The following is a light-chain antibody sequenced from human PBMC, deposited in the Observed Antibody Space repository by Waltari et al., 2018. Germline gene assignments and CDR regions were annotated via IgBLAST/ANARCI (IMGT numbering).Light chain of an antibody. CDR3: SSYTSSSTDV. CDR2: DVR. Sequence: QSALTQPASVSGSPGQSITISCTGTSSDVGGYNYVSWYQQHPGKAPTLMIYDVRKRPSGVSNRFSGSKTGNTASLTISGLEAEEEADYYCSSYTSSSTDVFGTGTKVTVL. J-gene: IGLJ1*01. V-gene: IGLV2-14*01. CDR1: SSDVGGYNY.